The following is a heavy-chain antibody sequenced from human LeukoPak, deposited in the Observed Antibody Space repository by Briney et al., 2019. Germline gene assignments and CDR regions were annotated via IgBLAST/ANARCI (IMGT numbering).Heavy chain of an antibody. CDR3: AKGRSGSGSYYSPTDY. Sequence: GGSLRLSCAASGFTFSSYGMHWVRQAPGKGLEWVAVISYDGINKYYADSVKGRFTISRDNSKNTLYLQMNSLRPEDTAVYYCAKGRSGSGSYYSPTDYWGQGTLVTVSS. CDR1: GFTFSSYG. V-gene: IGHV3-30*18. J-gene: IGHJ4*02. CDR2: ISYDGINK. D-gene: IGHD3-10*01.